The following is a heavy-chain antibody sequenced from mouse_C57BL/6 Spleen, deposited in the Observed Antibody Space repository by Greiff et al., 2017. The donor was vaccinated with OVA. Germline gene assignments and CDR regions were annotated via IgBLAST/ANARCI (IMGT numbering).Heavy chain of an antibody. Sequence: QVQLQQPGAELVLPGASVKLSCKASGYTFTSYWMHWVKQRPGQGLEWIGEIDPSDSYTNYNQKFKGKSTLTVDKSSSTAYMQLSSLTSEESAVYYCARIYYCGSSYDWYFDVWGTGTTVTVSS. V-gene: IGHV1-69*01. CDR2: IDPSDSYT. D-gene: IGHD1-1*01. CDR1: GYTFTSYW. CDR3: ARIYYCGSSYDWYFDV. J-gene: IGHJ1*03.